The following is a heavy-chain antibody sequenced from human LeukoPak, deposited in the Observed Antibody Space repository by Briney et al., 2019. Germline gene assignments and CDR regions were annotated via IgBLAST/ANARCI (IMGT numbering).Heavy chain of an antibody. Sequence: PGRSLRLSCAASGFTFSSYAMHWVRQAPGKGLEWVAVISYDGSNKYYADSVKGRFTISRDNSKNTLCLQMNSLRAEDTAVYYCARPEAYSGSYRFDYWGQGTLVTVSS. CDR3: ARPEAYSGSYRFDY. CDR2: ISYDGSNK. V-gene: IGHV3-30*04. J-gene: IGHJ4*02. D-gene: IGHD1-26*01. CDR1: GFTFSSYA.